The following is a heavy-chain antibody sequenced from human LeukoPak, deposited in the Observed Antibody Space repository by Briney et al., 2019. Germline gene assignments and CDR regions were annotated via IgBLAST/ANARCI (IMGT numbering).Heavy chain of an antibody. CDR1: GFTFSSYG. CDR2: ISYDGSNK. CDR3: AKESCGGDCPYYYYGMDV. J-gene: IGHJ6*02. D-gene: IGHD2-21*02. V-gene: IGHV3-30*18. Sequence: LPGGSLRLSCAASGFTFSSYGMHWVRQAPGKGLEWVAVISYDGSNKYYADSVKGRFTISRDNSKNTLYLQMNSLRAEDTAVYYCAKESCGGDCPYYYYGMDVWGQGTTVTVSS.